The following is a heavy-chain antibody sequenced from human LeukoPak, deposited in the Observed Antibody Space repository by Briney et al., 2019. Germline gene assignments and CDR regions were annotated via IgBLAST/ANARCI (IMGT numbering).Heavy chain of an antibody. CDR3: ARARYCSGGSCYGRVWFGP. Sequence: ASVKVSCKASGYTFTIYAMHWVRQAPGQRLEWMGWINAGNGNTKYSQKFQGRVTITRDTSASTAYMELSSLRSEDTAVYYCARARYCSGGSCYGRVWFGPWGQGTLVTVSS. D-gene: IGHD2-15*01. J-gene: IGHJ5*02. CDR2: INAGNGNT. V-gene: IGHV1-3*01. CDR1: GYTFTIYA.